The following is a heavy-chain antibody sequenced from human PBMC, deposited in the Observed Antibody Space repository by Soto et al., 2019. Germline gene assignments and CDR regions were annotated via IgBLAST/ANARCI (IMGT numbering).Heavy chain of an antibody. Sequence: SVKVSCKASGGTFSSYAISWVRQAPGQGLEWMGGIIPIFGTANYAQKFQGRVTITADESTSTAYMELSSLRSEDTAVYYCARDPLYCSGGSCYLHGMDVWGQGTTVTVSS. D-gene: IGHD2-15*01. CDR3: ARDPLYCSGGSCYLHGMDV. J-gene: IGHJ6*02. CDR1: GGTFSSYA. V-gene: IGHV1-69*13. CDR2: IIPIFGTA.